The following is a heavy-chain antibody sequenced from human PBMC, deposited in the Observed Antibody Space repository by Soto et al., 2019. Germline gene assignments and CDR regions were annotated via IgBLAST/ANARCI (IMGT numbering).Heavy chain of an antibody. D-gene: IGHD6-19*01. CDR2: IYHSGST. CDR3: ARRQVAAIKGFDY. CDR1: AGSMRSYY. Sequence: SETLSLTCNVSAGSMRSYYWSWIRQPPGRGLEWIGYIYHSGSTSYNPSLKSRATISVDTSKNQFSLKLSSVTAADTAVYYCARRQVAAIKGFDYWGQGTLVTVS. J-gene: IGHJ4*02. V-gene: IGHV4-59*08.